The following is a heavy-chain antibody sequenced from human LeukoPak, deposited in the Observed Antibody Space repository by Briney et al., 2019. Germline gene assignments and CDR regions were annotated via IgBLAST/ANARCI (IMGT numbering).Heavy chain of an antibody. J-gene: IGHJ4*02. D-gene: IGHD1-26*01. CDR1: GFTFSDHY. Sequence: GGSLRLSCAASGFTFSDHYMDWVRQAPGKGLEWVGRTRNKANSYTTEYAASVKGGFTISRDDSKNSLYLQMNSLKTEDTAVYYCARDRGGYSGSYYYFDYWGQGTLVTVSS. CDR3: ARDRGGYSGSYYYFDY. V-gene: IGHV3-72*01. CDR2: TRNKANSYTT.